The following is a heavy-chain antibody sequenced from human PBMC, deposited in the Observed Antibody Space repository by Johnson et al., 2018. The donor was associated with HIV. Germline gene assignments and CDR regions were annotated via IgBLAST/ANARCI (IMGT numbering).Heavy chain of an antibody. CDR3: AKIIGYSSGLEI. D-gene: IGHD6-19*01. J-gene: IGHJ3*02. V-gene: IGHV3-30*04. Sequence: QVQLVESGGGVVQTGGSLRLSCAASGFTFSNYPMHWVRQAPGKGLEWVAVISYDGSNKYYADSVKGRFTISRDNSKNTLYLQMNSVRAEDTAVYYCAKIIGYSSGLEIWGQGTMVTVSS. CDR1: GFTFSNYP. CDR2: ISYDGSNK.